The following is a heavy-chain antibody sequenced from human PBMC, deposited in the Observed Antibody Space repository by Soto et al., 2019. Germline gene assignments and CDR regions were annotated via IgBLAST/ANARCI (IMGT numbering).Heavy chain of an antibody. CDR3: ATDLGSGSYNKILDY. CDR1: GFTFYRFG. Sequence: GGSLRLSCAASGFTFYRFGMHWVRQAPGKGLEWVAEISFDGSNKYYADSVKGRFTISRDSSKNTLFLQMNSLRSEDTAAYYCATDLGSGSYNKILDYWGQGTLVTVSS. CDR2: ISFDGSNK. D-gene: IGHD1-26*01. V-gene: IGHV3-30*03. J-gene: IGHJ4*02.